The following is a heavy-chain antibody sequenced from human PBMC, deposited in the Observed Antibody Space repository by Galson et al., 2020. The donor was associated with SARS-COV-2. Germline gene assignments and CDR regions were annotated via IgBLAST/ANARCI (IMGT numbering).Heavy chain of an antibody. V-gene: IGHV4-38-2*02. CDR1: GYSISSGNY. CDR3: ARDRWDILTGSNPRRVGMDV. D-gene: IGHD3-9*01. J-gene: IGHJ6*02. Sequence: SETLSLTCTVSGYSISSGNYWGWIRQPPGKGLEWIGSISHSGIVYYNPSLKSRVTISLDTSKNQLSLKVNSVTAADTAVFYCARDRWDILTGSNPRRVGMDVWGQGTTVTVSS. CDR2: ISHSGIV.